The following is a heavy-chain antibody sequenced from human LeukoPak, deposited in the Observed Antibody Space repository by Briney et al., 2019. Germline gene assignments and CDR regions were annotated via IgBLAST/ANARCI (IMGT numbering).Heavy chain of an antibody. CDR1: GGSISSTYW. CDR3: ARCYWTGYHHLDF. V-gene: IGHV4-4*02. Sequence: SETLSLTCAVSGGSISSTYWWTWVRQPPGKGLEWIGEIYHSGSTNYNPSLKSRLTISIDKSNNQFSLKLTSVTAADTAVYYCARCYWTGYHHLDFWGQGTLVTVSS. D-gene: IGHD3/OR15-3a*01. CDR2: IYHSGST. J-gene: IGHJ4*02.